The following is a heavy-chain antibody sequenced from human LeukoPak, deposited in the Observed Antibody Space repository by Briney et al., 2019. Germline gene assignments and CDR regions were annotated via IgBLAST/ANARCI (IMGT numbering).Heavy chain of an antibody. J-gene: IGHJ3*02. D-gene: IGHD2-21*02. CDR1: GGSISSYY. CDR2: IYYSGST. V-gene: IGHV4-59*08. CDR3: ARSSAYCGGDCWGAFDI. Sequence: PSETLSLTCTVSGGSISSYYWSWIRQPPGTGLEWIGYIYYSGSTNYNPSLKSRVTISVDTSKNQFSLKLSSVTAADTAVYYGARSSAYCGGDCWGAFDIWGQGTMVTVSS.